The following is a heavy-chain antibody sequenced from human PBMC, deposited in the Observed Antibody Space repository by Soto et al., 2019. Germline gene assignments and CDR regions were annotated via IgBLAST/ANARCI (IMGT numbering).Heavy chain of an antibody. CDR3: AKGTSLGYNWNYVGYFDY. V-gene: IGHV3-30*18. D-gene: IGHD1-7*01. CDR2: ISYDGSNK. Sequence: PGGSLRLSCAASGFTFSSYGMHWVRQAPGKGLEWVAVISYDGSNKYYADSVKGRFTISRDNSKNTLYLQMNSLRAEDTAVYYCAKGTSLGYNWNYVGYFDYWGQGTLVTV. CDR1: GFTFSSYG. J-gene: IGHJ4*02.